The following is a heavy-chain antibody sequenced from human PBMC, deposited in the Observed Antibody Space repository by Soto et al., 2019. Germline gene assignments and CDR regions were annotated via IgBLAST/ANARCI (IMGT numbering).Heavy chain of an antibody. CDR1: GFTFSSYA. CDR2: ISYDGSNK. V-gene: IGHV3-30-3*01. CDR3: ARDSKWLLDYYYYGMDV. J-gene: IGHJ6*02. D-gene: IGHD3-22*01. Sequence: HPGGSLRLSCAASGFTFSSYAMHWVRQAPGKGLEWVAVISYDGSNKYYADSVKGRFTISRDNSKNTLYLQMNSLRAEDTAVYYCARDSKWLLDYYYYGMDVWGQGTTVTVSS.